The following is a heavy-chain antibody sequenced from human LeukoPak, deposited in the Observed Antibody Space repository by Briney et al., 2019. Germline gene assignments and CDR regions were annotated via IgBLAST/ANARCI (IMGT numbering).Heavy chain of an antibody. CDR1: GGSISSYY. CDR3: ATDRYSSGCVDY. D-gene: IGHD6-19*01. V-gene: IGHV4-59*01. J-gene: IGHJ4*02. CDR2: IYYSGST. Sequence: PSETLSLTCTVSGGSISSYYWSWIRQPPGKGLEWIGYIYYSGSTNYNPSLKSRVTISVDTSKNQFSLKLSSVTAADTAVYYCATDRYSSGCVDYWGQGTLVTVSS.